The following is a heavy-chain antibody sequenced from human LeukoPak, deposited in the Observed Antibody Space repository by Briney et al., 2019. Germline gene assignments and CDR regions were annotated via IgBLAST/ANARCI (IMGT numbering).Heavy chain of an antibody. V-gene: IGHV4-39*01. CDR1: GGSISSSGYY. D-gene: IGHD3/OR15-3a*01. CDR3: TRLKPPLDYAGWYFDL. J-gene: IGHJ2*01. CDR2: INYGGST. Sequence: PSETLSLTCTVSGGSISSSGYYWGWIRQPPGKGLEWIGSINYGGSTYYNPSLKSRIIISVDTSKNQFSLKLNSVTAADTAVYYCTRLKPPLDYAGWYFDLWGRGTLVTVSS.